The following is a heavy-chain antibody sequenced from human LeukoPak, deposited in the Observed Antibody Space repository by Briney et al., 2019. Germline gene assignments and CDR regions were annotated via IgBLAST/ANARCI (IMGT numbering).Heavy chain of an antibody. J-gene: IGHJ6*04. CDR3: ARVLGETDDFWSGLDV. D-gene: IGHD3-3*01. CDR1: GGSISSYY. Sequence: PSQTLSLTCTVSGGSISSYYWSWIRQPPGKGLEWIGYIYYSGSTNYNPSLKSRVTISVDTSKNQFSLKLSSVTAADTAVYYCARVLGETDDFWSGLDVWGKGTTVTVSS. CDR2: IYYSGST. V-gene: IGHV4-59*01.